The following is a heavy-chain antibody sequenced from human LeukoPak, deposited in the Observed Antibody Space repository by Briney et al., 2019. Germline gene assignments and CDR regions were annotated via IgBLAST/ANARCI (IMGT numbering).Heavy chain of an antibody. CDR3: ARGYGEWYYFDY. V-gene: IGHV4-34*01. CDR1: GGSFSGYY. J-gene: IGHJ4*02. D-gene: IGHD4-17*01. CDR2: INHSGST. Sequence: SETLSLTCAVYGGSFSGYYWSWIRQPPGKGLEWIGEINHSGSTNYNPSLQSRVTISVDTSKNQFSLKPSSVTAADTAVYYCARGYGEWYYFDYWGQGTLVPVSS.